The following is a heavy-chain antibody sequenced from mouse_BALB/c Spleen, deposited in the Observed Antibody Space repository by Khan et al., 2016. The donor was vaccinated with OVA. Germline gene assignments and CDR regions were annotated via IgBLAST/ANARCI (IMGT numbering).Heavy chain of an antibody. D-gene: IGHD1-2*01. CDR1: GYSITSGYG. V-gene: IGHV3-2*02. CDR2: ISYSGST. CDR3: ARTARIKY. J-gene: IGHJ2*01. Sequence: EVQLQESGPGLVKPSQSLSLTCTVTGYSITSGYGWNWIRQFPGNKLEWMGYISYSGSTNYNPSLKSRITITRDTSKNQFLLQLNSVTTEDTATYYCARTARIKYWGQGTTLTVSS.